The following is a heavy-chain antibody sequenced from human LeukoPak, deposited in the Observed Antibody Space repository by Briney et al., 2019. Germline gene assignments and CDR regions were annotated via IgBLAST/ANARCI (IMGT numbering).Heavy chain of an antibody. Sequence: GESLKISCKGSGYSFTSNWIGWVRQMPGKGLEWMGIIYPGDSDTRYSPSFQGQVTISADKSISTAYLQWSSLKAADTAMYYCATSYYSDSRGYYDFWGQGTLVTVSS. CDR3: ATSYYSDSRGYYDF. D-gene: IGHD3-22*01. CDR2: IYPGDSDT. V-gene: IGHV5-51*01. J-gene: IGHJ4*02. CDR1: GYSFTSNW.